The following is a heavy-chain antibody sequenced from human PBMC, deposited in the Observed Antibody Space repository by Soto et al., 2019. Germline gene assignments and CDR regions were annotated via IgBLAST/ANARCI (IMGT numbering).Heavy chain of an antibody. V-gene: IGHV3-11*01. CDR2: ISLSGYVK. CDR3: ARLDYGSGYYYYYMDV. CDR1: GFIFGDYA. Sequence: GSLRLSCAASGFIFGDYAMGWIRQAPGKGLEWISYISLSGYVKYYTDSVMGRFTSSRDNAKNSLHLQMDNLAAGDTAVYYCARLDYGSGYYYYYMDVWGKGTTVTVSS. J-gene: IGHJ6*03. D-gene: IGHD3-10*01.